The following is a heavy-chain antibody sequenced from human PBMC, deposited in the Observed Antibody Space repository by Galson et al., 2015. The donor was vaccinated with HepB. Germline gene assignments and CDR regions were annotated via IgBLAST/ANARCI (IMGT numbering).Heavy chain of an antibody. Sequence: SVKVSCKASGGTFSSYAISWVRQAPGQGLEWMGGIIPIFGIANYAQKFQGRVTITADESTSTAYMELSSLRSEDTAVYYCARPMDGGYSGKRYYYYGMDVWGQGTTVTVSS. J-gene: IGHJ6*02. CDR3: ARPMDGGYSGKRYYYYGMDV. CDR2: IIPIFGIA. D-gene: IGHD5-12*01. CDR1: GGTFSSYA. V-gene: IGHV1-69*13.